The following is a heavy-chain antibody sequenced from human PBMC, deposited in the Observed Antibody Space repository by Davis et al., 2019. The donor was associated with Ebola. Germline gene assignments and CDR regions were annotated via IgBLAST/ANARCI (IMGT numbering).Heavy chain of an antibody. Sequence: PSETLSLTCTVSGGSISSHYWSWIRQPPGKGLEWIGYIYYSGSTNYNPSLKSRVTISVDTSKNQFSLKLSSVTAADTAVYYCASSPYYDFWSGYYYSSRYYYYMDVWGKGTTVTVSS. CDR2: IYYSGST. CDR1: GGSISSHY. D-gene: IGHD3-3*01. CDR3: ASSPYYDFWSGYYYSSRYYYYMDV. J-gene: IGHJ6*03. V-gene: IGHV4-59*11.